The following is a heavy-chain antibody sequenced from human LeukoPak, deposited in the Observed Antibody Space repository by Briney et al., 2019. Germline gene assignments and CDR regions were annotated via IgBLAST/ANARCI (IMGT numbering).Heavy chain of an antibody. Sequence: SETLSLTSAVYGGSFSGYYWSWIRQPPGKGLEWIGEINHSGSTNYNPSLKSRVTISVDTSKNQFSLKLGSVTAADTAVYYCARHGCRPPRLARCAIAAYYFDYWGQGTLVTVSS. CDR3: ARHGCRPPRLARCAIAAYYFDY. V-gene: IGHV4-34*01. CDR2: INHSGST. D-gene: IGHD6-6*01. J-gene: IGHJ4*02. CDR1: GGSFSGYY.